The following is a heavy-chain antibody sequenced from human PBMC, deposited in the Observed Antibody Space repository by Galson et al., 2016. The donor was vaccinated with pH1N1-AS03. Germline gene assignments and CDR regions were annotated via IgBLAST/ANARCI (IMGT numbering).Heavy chain of an antibody. D-gene: IGHD4-11*01. Sequence: QSGAEVKKPGESLNISCQGSGYRFSTYYIAWVRQMPGKGLEWIGIFHPGDSDTKYHPSFQGPVTLSADKSTNTAYLHWSSLKASDTAIYYCARHSQCTRGTCYSSYFYALDVWGRGTAVTVS. CDR3: ARHSQCTRGTCYSSYFYALDV. V-gene: IGHV5-51*01. J-gene: IGHJ6*02. CDR2: FHPGDSDT. CDR1: GYRFSTYY.